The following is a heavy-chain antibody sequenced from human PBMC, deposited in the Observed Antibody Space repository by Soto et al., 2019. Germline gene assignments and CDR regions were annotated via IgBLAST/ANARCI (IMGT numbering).Heavy chain of an antibody. V-gene: IGHV3-33*01. D-gene: IGHD4-17*01. CDR3: ASSKPGYRDLTGGFDY. CDR2: IWYDGSNK. CDR1: GFTFSSYG. Sequence: QVQLVESGGGVVQPGRSLRLSCAASGFTFSSYGMHWVRQAPGKGLEWVAVIWYDGSNKYYADSVKGRFTISRDNSKNAVDLQMNHLGAEDKAVYYWASSKPGYRDLTGGFDYWGQGTLVTVSS. J-gene: IGHJ4*02.